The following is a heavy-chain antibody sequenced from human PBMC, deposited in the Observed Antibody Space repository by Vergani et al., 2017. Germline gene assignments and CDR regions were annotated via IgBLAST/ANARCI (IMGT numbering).Heavy chain of an antibody. J-gene: IGHJ2*01. Sequence: EVQLVESGGGLVQPGGSLRLSCAASGFTFSSYEMNWVRQAPGKGLEWVSYISSSGSTIYYADSVKGRFTISRDNAKNSLYLQMNSLRAEDTAVYYCARGGGQWEIFGREWYFDLWGRGTLVTVSS. CDR1: GFTFSSYE. V-gene: IGHV3-48*03. CDR2: ISSSGSTI. D-gene: IGHD1-26*01. CDR3: ARGGGQWEIFGREWYFDL.